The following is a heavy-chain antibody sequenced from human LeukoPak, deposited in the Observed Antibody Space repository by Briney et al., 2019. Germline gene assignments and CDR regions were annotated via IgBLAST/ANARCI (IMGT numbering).Heavy chain of an antibody. CDR1: GFTFSSYS. V-gene: IGHV3-21*04. Sequence: GGSLRLSCAASGFTFSSYSMNWVRQAPGKGLEWVSSISSSSSYIYYADSVKGRFTISRDNAKNSLYLQMNSLRAEDTAVYYCAKDSLLSGSYYDFWSGQEAFDYWGQGTLVTVSS. CDR3: AKDSLLSGSYYDFWSGQEAFDY. J-gene: IGHJ4*02. CDR2: ISSSSSYI. D-gene: IGHD3-3*01.